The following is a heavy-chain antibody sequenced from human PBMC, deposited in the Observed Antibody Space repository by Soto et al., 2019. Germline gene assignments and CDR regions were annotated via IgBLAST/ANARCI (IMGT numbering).Heavy chain of an antibody. CDR2: ISYDGSNK. CDR3: ARDPLWGTAMVLWYFDL. V-gene: IGHV3-30-3*01. J-gene: IGHJ2*01. Sequence: PGGSLRLSCAAYGFTFSSYAMHWVRQAPGKGLEWVAVISYDGSNKYYADSVKGRFTISRDNSKNTLYLQMNSLRAEDTAVYYCARDPLWGTAMVLWYFDLWGRGTLVTAPQ. CDR1: GFTFSSYA. D-gene: IGHD5-18*01.